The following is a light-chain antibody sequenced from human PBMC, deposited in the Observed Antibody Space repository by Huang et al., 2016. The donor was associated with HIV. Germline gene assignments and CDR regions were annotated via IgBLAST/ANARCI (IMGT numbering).Light chain of an antibody. CDR1: QSIDGY. CDR2: RAS. Sequence: IQMTQSPSSLSASVGDRVTITCRAGQSIDGYLTWYQQKSGKAPKLLISRASTLHTGVPPRFSGSGSGTDYTLIINNVQPDDFATYFCQQSYSTLITFGQGSRL. CDR3: QQSYSTLIT. J-gene: IGKJ5*01. V-gene: IGKV1-39*01.